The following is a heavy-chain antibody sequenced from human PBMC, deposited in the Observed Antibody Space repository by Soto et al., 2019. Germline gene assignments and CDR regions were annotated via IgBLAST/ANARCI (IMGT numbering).Heavy chain of an antibody. Sequence: ASVKVSCKASGYTFTSYGISWVRQAPGQGLEWMGWISAYNGNTNYAQKLQGRVTMTTDTSTSTAYMELRSLRSDDTAVYYCARDRSTVNTEGFGMDVCGQRTTVTVSS. D-gene: IGHD4-17*01. CDR3: ARDRSTVNTEGFGMDV. V-gene: IGHV1-18*01. CDR2: ISAYNGNT. CDR1: GYTFTSYG. J-gene: IGHJ6*02.